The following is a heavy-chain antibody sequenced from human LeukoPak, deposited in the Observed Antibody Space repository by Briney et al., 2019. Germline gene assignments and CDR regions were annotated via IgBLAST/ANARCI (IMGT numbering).Heavy chain of an antibody. D-gene: IGHD6-13*01. V-gene: IGHV3-66*01. CDR2: IYDGDIT. J-gene: IGHJ4*02. CDR3: GKVAPAGTYFDS. Sequence: GGSLRLSCAASGFTVSSQYMSWVRQAPGKGLDWVSVIYDGDITYYADSLKGRFTISRDSSMDTLYLQMNSLRAEDTAVYYCGKVAPAGTYFDSWGQGTLVTVSS. CDR1: GFTVSSQY.